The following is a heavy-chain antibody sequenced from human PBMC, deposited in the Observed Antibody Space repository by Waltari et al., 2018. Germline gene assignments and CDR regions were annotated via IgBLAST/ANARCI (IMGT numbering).Heavy chain of an antibody. D-gene: IGHD2-15*01. V-gene: IGHV4-30-4*08. CDR3: AREDSRRNDYGDY. CDR1: GGSISSGDYY. Sequence: QVQLQESGPGLVKPSQTLSLTCTVSGGSISSGDYYWSWIRQPPGKGLEWIGYIYYSGRTYYNPSLKSRVTISVDTSKNQFSLKLSSVTAADTAVYYCAREDSRRNDYGDYWGQGTLVTVSS. CDR2: IYYSGRT. J-gene: IGHJ4*02.